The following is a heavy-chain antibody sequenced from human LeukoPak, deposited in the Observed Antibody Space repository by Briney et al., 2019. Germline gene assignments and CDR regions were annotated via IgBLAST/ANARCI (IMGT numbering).Heavy chain of an antibody. D-gene: IGHD5-18*01. Sequence: ALRLSCAASGLTFINYLMHWLGQVPGKGLVGVSHLNSDGCSSNYAHSVKGRFPISRDNAKNTLYLQMNSLRAEQTAVYCCVRVLMNIFGFECWGQGTLVTVFS. CDR2: LNSDGCSS. J-gene: IGHJ4*02. CDR3: VRVLMNIFGFEC. V-gene: IGHV3-74*01. CDR1: GLTFINYL.